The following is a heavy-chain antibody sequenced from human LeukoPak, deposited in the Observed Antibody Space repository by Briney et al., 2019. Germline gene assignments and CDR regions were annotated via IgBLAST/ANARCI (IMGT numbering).Heavy chain of an antibody. J-gene: IGHJ6*03. V-gene: IGHV1-8*01. CDR2: MNPNSGNT. CDR1: GYTFTSYD. D-gene: IGHD5-24*01. CDR3: ARGRIEMATIYYYYYMDV. Sequence: ASVKVSCKASGYTFTSYDINWVRQATGQGLEWMGWMNPNSGNTGYAQKLQGRVTMTRNTSTSTAYMELSSLRSEDTAVYYCARGRIEMATIYYYYYMDVWSKGTTVTVSS.